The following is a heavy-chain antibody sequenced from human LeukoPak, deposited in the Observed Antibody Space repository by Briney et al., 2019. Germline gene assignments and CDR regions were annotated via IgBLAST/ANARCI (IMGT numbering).Heavy chain of an antibody. CDR2: ISWNSGNI. D-gene: IGHD5-24*01. CDR3: AKDQMPTTDYYYYGMDV. J-gene: IGHJ6*02. V-gene: IGHV3-9*01. Sequence: GGSLRLSCAASGFTFDDYAIHWVRQAPGKGLEWVSGISWNSGNIGYADSVKGRFTLSRDNAKNSLYLQMNSLRAEDTALYYCAKDQMPTTDYYYYGMDVWGQGTTVTVSS. CDR1: GFTFDDYA.